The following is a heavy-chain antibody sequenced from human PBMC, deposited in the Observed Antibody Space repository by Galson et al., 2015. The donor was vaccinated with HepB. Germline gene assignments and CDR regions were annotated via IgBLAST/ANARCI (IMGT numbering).Heavy chain of an antibody. Sequence: SLRLSCAASGFTFSSYSMNWVRQAPGKGLEWVSYISSSSSTIYYADSVKGRFTISRDNAKNSLYLQMNSLRAEDTAVYYCARDEGDLSDAFDIWGQGTMVTVSS. V-gene: IGHV3-48*04. CDR1: GFTFSSYS. CDR3: ARDEGDLSDAFDI. D-gene: IGHD2-21*02. CDR2: ISSSSSTI. J-gene: IGHJ3*02.